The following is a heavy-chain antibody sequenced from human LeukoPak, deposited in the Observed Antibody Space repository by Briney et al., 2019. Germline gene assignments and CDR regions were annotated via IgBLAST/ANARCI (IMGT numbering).Heavy chain of an antibody. CDR3: ARHTLRRFDY. CDR1: GFTFTNYW. Sequence: PGGSLRLSCAAYGFTFTNYWLTWVRQAPGKGLEWVANINQDGGTEYYVDSVRGRFTISRDNAKNLVYLQINSLRAEDTAVYFCARHTLRRFDYWGQGTLVTVSS. J-gene: IGHJ4*02. V-gene: IGHV3-7*01. CDR2: INQDGGTE.